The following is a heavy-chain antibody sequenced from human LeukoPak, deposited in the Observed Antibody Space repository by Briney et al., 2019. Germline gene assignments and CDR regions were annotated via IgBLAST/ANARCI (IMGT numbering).Heavy chain of an antibody. Sequence: SETLSLTCAVYGGSFSGYYWSWIRQPPGKGLEWIGEINHSGSTNYNPSLKSRVTISVDRSKNQFSLKLSSVTAADTAVYYCARVYCSGGSCYSIDYWGQGTLVTVSS. J-gene: IGHJ4*02. D-gene: IGHD2-15*01. V-gene: IGHV4-34*01. CDR3: ARVYCSGGSCYSIDY. CDR1: GGSFSGYY. CDR2: INHSGST.